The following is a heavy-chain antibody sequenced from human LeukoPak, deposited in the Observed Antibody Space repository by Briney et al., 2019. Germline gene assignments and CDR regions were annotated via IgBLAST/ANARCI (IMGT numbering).Heavy chain of an antibody. J-gene: IGHJ4*02. D-gene: IGHD3-16*02. Sequence: SVKVSCKASGGTFSSYAISWVRQAPGQGLEWMGGIIPIFGTATYAQTFQGRVTITADKSTSTAYMELSSLRSEDTAVYYCARGDINTWYFFDSWGQGTPVTVSS. V-gene: IGHV1-69*06. CDR2: IIPIFGTA. CDR3: ARGDINTWYFFDS. CDR1: GGTFSSYA.